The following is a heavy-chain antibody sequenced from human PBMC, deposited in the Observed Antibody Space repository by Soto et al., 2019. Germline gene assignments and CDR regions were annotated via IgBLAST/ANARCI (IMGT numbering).Heavy chain of an antibody. V-gene: IGHV4-4*02. D-gene: IGHD4-17*01. CDR2: IYHSGST. J-gene: IGHJ4*02. CDR1: SGSISSSNW. CDR3: ASGPMTPVTRW. Sequence: PEETLSLTCAVSSGSISSSNWWSWVRQPPGKGLEWIGEIYHSGSTNYNPSLKSRVTISVDKSKNQFSLKLSSVTAADRAVFYWASGPMTPVTRWGARGPRVTVS.